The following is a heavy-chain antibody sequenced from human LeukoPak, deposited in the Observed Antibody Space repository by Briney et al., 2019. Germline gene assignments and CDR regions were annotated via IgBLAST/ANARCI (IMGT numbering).Heavy chain of an antibody. CDR2: IYHTGST. V-gene: IGHV4-59*02. Sequence: SETLSLTCTISGGSVSDYYWSWIRQSPGKGLEWIGYIYHTGSTSYSPSLKSRVTISADTSQNQFSLKLSSVTAADTAVYYCARELDDSSGYPNAFDIWGQGTMVTVSS. J-gene: IGHJ3*02. D-gene: IGHD3-22*01. CDR1: GGSVSDYY. CDR3: ARELDDSSGYPNAFDI.